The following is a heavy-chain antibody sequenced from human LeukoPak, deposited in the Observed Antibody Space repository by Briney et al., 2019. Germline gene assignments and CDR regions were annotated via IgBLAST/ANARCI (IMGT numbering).Heavy chain of an antibody. D-gene: IGHD5-12*01. J-gene: IGHJ4*02. V-gene: IGHV4-34*01. Sequence: SETLSLTCAVYGGSFSGYYWSWIRQPPGKGLEWIGEINHSGSTNYNPSLKSRVTVSVDTSKNQFSLKLSSVTAADTAVYYCARGKWLRSSLDYWGQGTLVTVSS. CDR1: GGSFSGYY. CDR3: ARGKWLRSSLDY. CDR2: INHSGST.